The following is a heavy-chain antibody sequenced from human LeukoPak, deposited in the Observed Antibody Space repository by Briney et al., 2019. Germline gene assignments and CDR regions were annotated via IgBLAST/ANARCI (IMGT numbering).Heavy chain of an antibody. V-gene: IGHV1-2*06. J-gene: IGHJ4*02. Sequence: VASVKVSCKASGYTFTGYYIHWVRQAPGQGLEWMGRINPRDGETSFAQKFQGRVSMTRDTSVSSAYMELSGLRSDDAAVYYCARDWELRFHQGGLDYWGQGTLVTVSS. D-gene: IGHD3-3*01. CDR2: INPRDGET. CDR3: ARDWELRFHQGGLDY. CDR1: GYTFTGYY.